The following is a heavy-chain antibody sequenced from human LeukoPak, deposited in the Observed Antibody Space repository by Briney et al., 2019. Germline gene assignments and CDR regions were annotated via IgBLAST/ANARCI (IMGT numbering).Heavy chain of an antibody. Sequence: PGGSLRLSCAASGLAFSSYAISCVRQAPGKGLEWLSAISGSGGSTYYAESVKGRFTISRDNSKNTLYLQMNSLRAEDTAVYYCAKDRGTVKSPLFDYWGQGTLVTVSS. CDR3: AKDRGTVKSPLFDY. CDR1: GLAFSSYA. CDR2: ISGSGGST. D-gene: IGHD4-11*01. V-gene: IGHV3-23*01. J-gene: IGHJ4*02.